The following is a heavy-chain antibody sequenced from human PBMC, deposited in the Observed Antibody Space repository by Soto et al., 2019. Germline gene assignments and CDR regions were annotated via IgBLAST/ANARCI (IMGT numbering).Heavy chain of an antibody. CDR1: GYTFTNNY. D-gene: IGHD6-6*01. CDR2: MNTNTNTT. J-gene: IGHJ5*02. V-gene: IGHV1-8*01. CDR3: AREVVETSSLWLDP. Sequence: ASVNVSCKSSGYTFTNNYINWVRQAPGQGLECIGWMNTNTNTTDSAEVFEGRVSLTWDTSISTAYMQLNSLKIDDTAVYYCAREVVETSSLWLDPWGQGTLVTVSS.